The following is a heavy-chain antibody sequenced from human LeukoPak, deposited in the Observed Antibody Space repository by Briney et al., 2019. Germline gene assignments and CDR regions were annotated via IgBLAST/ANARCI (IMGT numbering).Heavy chain of an antibody. V-gene: IGHV3-30*18. Sequence: GRSLRPSCAASGFTFTTSGMHWVRQAPGKGLEWVAVISHDGTDEYYADSVKGRFTISRDNSKNTLFLQMNSLRAEDTAVYSCAKGRSGWYYFDYWGQGTLVTVSS. D-gene: IGHD6-19*01. CDR1: GFTFTTSG. J-gene: IGHJ4*02. CDR2: ISHDGTDE. CDR3: AKGRSGWYYFDY.